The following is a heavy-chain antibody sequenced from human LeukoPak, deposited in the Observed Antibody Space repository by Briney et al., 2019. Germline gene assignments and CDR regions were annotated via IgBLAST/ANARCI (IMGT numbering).Heavy chain of an antibody. CDR2: IKSKTDGEAT. J-gene: IGHJ4*02. CDR3: TTRASYYDFWKTDY. CDR1: GFTFNNAW. Sequence: GGSLRLSCAASGFTFNNAWMSWVRQAPGKGLEWVGRIKSKTDGEATDYAAPVKGRFTISRDDSKNTLYLQMNSLKTEDTAVYYCTTRASYYDFWKTDYWGQGTLVTVSS. D-gene: IGHD3-3*01. V-gene: IGHV3-15*01.